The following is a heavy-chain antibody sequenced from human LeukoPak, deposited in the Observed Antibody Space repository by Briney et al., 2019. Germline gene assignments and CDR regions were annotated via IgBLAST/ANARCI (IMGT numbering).Heavy chain of an antibody. CDR3: TGGRGTSYDYYYMDV. D-gene: IGHD2-2*01. J-gene: IGHJ6*03. CDR2: ISAYNGNT. Sequence: ASVKVSCKASGGTFSSYANSWVRQAPGQGLEWMGWISAYNGNTNYAQKLQGRVTMTTDTSTSTAYMELRRLRSDDTAVYYCTGGRGTSYDYYYMDVWGKGTTVTVSS. CDR1: GGTFSSYA. V-gene: IGHV1-18*01.